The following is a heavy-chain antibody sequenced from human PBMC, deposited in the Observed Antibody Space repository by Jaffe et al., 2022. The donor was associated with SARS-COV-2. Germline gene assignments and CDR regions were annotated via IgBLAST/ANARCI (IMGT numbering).Heavy chain of an antibody. Sequence: EVQLVESGGGLVQPGRSLRLSCAASGFTFDDYAMHWVRQAPGKGLEWVSGISWNSGSIGYADSVKGRFTISRDNAKNSLYLQMNSLRAEDTALYYCAKDLGAAGSDYYYGMDVWGQGTTVTVSS. V-gene: IGHV3-9*01. CDR1: GFTFDDYA. CDR3: AKDLGAAGSDYYYGMDV. D-gene: IGHD6-13*01. CDR2: ISWNSGSI. J-gene: IGHJ6*02.